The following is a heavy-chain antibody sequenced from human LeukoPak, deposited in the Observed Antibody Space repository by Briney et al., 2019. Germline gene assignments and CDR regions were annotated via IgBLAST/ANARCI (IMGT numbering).Heavy chain of an antibody. CDR3: AREESITMMGWFN. CDR2: INAGNGNT. V-gene: IGHV1-3*01. D-gene: IGHD3-22*01. J-gene: IGHJ4*02. Sequence: ASVKVSCKASGYTFTSYAMHWVRQAPGQRLEWMGWINAGNGNTKYSQKFQGRVTITRDTSASTAYMELSSLRSEDTAVYYCAREESITMMGWFNWGQEPLVTVSS. CDR1: GYTFTSYA.